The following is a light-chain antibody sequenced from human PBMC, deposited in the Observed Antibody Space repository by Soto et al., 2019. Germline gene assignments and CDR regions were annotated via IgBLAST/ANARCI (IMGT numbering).Light chain of an antibody. CDR2: SND. CDR1: SSNIGSNA. J-gene: IGLJ1*01. Sequence: QSVLTQSPSASGTPGQKIIISCSGSSSNIGSNAVYWYQQVPGSAPRLLMHSNDQRPSGVPDRFSGSRSGTSASLAVSGLRYEDEADYHCSAWDDSLGGYVFGTGTKLTVL. V-gene: IGLV1-47*02. CDR3: SAWDDSLGGYV.